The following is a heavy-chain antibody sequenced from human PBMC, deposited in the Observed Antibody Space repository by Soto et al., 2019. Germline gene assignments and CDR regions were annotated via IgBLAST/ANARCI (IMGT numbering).Heavy chain of an antibody. CDR3: ARHIGGNFDY. J-gene: IGHJ4*02. CDR2: IYYSGST. D-gene: IGHD1-26*01. CDR1: GGSISSSSYY. Sequence: SETLSLTCTVSGGSISSSSYYWGWIRQPPGKGLEWIGSIYYSGSTYYNPSLKSRVTISVDTSKNQFSLKLSSVTAADTAVYYCARHIGGNFDYWGQGTLVTVSS. V-gene: IGHV4-39*01.